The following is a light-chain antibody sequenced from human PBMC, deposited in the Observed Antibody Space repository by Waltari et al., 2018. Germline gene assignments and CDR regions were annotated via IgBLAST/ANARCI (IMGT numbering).Light chain of an antibody. Sequence: EIMLTQSPGTLSLSPGERATLSCRASQSISRYLAWYHHKPGQAPRLLIYDASSRATGIPDRFSGSGSGTDFSLTISRLEPEDFAVYYCQKYGSLPATFGQGTKVEI. CDR3: QKYGSLPAT. CDR2: DAS. CDR1: QSISRY. J-gene: IGKJ1*01. V-gene: IGKV3-20*01.